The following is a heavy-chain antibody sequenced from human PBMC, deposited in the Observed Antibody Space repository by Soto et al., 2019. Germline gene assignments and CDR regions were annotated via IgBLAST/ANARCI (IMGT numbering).Heavy chain of an antibody. CDR2: IWFDGSKK. D-gene: IGHD1-26*01. CDR1: GFSLGDYG. Sequence: GGSLRLSCEVSGFSLGDYGMHWVRQAPGKGLEWVAVIWFDGSKKYYVDSVKGRFSISRDNSKNTLALQMNSLRADDTAVYYCARDRGGATSGFDIWGQGTLVTVS. CDR3: ARDRGGATSGFDI. V-gene: IGHV3-33*01. J-gene: IGHJ4*02.